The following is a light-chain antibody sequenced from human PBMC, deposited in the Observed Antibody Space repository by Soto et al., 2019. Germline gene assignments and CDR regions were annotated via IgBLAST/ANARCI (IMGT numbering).Light chain of an antibody. CDR2: DAS. CDR1: QDISNY. CDR3: QQYDDFPLT. J-gene: IGKJ5*01. Sequence: DIEMTQSPSSLSASVGDRVTITCQASQDISNYLNWNQQKTGRTPKLLIYDASNLESGLSSRFSGSRSGTDFSXTXNSLQXXDFATYYCQQYDDFPLTFGQGTRLE. V-gene: IGKV1-33*01.